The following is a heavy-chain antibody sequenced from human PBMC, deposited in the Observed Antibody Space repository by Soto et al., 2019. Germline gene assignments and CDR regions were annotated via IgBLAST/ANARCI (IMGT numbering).Heavy chain of an antibody. Sequence: QITLKESGPPLVKPTQTLTLTCTFSGFSLSTSGVGVGWIRQPPGKALEWLALIYWDVDKRYRPSLKSRLTITTGTPKGQVVLTITHIDPVDTATYYLAHSRRYCSGGRRYCFGPWGQGTLVTVSS. D-gene: IGHD2-15*01. V-gene: IGHV2-5*02. CDR3: AHSRRYCSGGRRYCFGP. CDR2: IYWDVDK. CDR1: GFSLSTSGVG. J-gene: IGHJ5*02.